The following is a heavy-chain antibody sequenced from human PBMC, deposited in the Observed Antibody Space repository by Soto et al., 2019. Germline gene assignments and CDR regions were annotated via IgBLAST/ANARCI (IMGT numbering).Heavy chain of an antibody. Sequence: QLQLQESGSGLAKPSQTLSLTCAVSGGSISSGGYSWSWIRQPPGKGLEWIGYISHSGSTYYNPSLKSRVTISVDRSKNQFSLKLSSVTAADTAMYYCASGSHVPHYWGQGTLVTVSS. CDR3: ASGSHVPHY. V-gene: IGHV4-30-2*01. CDR1: GGSISSGGYS. J-gene: IGHJ4*02. D-gene: IGHD6-6*01. CDR2: ISHSGST.